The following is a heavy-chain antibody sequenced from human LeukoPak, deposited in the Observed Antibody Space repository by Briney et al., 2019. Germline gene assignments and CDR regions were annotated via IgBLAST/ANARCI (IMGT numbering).Heavy chain of an antibody. CDR2: IRYDGSNK. CDR3: ARGWSRDGKAY. J-gene: IGHJ1*01. Sequence: GGSLRLSCAGSGFTFSSYGMQWVRQAPGKVLEWVAFIRYDGSNKYYADSVKGRFTISRDNAKNSLYLQMNSLRAEDTAVYYCARGWSRDGKAYWGQCTLVTVSS. CDR1: GFTFSSYG. V-gene: IGHV3-30*02. D-gene: IGHD5-24*01.